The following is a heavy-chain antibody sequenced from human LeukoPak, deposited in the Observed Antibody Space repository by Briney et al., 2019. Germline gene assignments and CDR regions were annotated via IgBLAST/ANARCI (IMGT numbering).Heavy chain of an antibody. V-gene: IGHV6-1*01. CDR1: GDSVSSNSAA. J-gene: IGHJ6*03. Sequence: SQTLSLTCAISGDSVSSNSAAWNWIRQSPSRGLEWLGRTYYRSKWYNDYAVSVKSRITINPDTSKNQFSLQLNSVTPEDTAVYYCARDGQHSSGWYGPTQPRPEYYYYYYYMDVWGKGTTVTVSS. CDR2: TYYRSKWYN. CDR3: ARDGQHSSGWYGPTQPRPEYYYYYYYMDV. D-gene: IGHD6-19*01.